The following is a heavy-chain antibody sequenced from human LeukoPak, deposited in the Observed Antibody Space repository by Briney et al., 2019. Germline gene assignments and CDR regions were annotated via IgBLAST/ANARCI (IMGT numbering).Heavy chain of an antibody. D-gene: IGHD3-22*01. V-gene: IGHV1-2*02. Sequence: GASVKVSCKASGYTFTGYYMHWVRQAPGQGLGWMGWINPNSGGTNYAQKFQGRVTMTRDTSISTAYMELSRLRSDDTAVYYCARDKTYYYDSSGYHNWFDPWGQGTLVTVSS. CDR3: ARDKTYYYDSSGYHNWFDP. J-gene: IGHJ5*02. CDR2: INPNSGGT. CDR1: GYTFTGYY.